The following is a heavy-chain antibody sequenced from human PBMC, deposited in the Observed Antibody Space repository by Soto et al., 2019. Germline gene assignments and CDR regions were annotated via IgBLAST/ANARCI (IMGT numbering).Heavy chain of an antibody. CDR3: ARSSTSANYFDY. Sequence: QVQLQESGPGLVKPSQTLSLTCNVSGGSISSGGYYWSWIRHHPGKGLEWIGYIYYSGSTYYNPSLQSRVTISVDTSKNQFSLKLNSVTAADTAVYYCARSSTSANYFDYWGQGTLVTVSS. CDR1: GGSISSGGYY. CDR2: IYYSGST. J-gene: IGHJ4*02. D-gene: IGHD2-2*01. V-gene: IGHV4-31*03.